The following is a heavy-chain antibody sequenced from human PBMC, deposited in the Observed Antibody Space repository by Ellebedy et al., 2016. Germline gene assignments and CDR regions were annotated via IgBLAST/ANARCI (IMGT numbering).Heavy chain of an antibody. CDR3: ARGRIVARVFDP. CDR1: GFTFDDYP. CDR2: ISSAGTST. Sequence: GESLKISCVASGFTFDDYPMAWIRQTPERGLEWVSYISSAGTSTSYADSVRGRFTLSRDDTKKTLDLQMNDLRPEDTALYYCARGRIVARVFDPWGQGTRVTVSS. J-gene: IGHJ5*02. D-gene: IGHD5-12*01. V-gene: IGHV3-11*01.